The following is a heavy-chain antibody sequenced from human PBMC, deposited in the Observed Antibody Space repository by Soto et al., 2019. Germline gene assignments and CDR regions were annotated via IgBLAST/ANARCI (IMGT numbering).Heavy chain of an antibody. V-gene: IGHV3-64D*06. CDR2: ISGNGSTT. CDR3: VKGGYSYAHRAFEI. D-gene: IGHD5-18*01. CDR1: GFIFSSYT. J-gene: IGHJ3*02. Sequence: GGSLRLSCSASGFIFSSYTLYWVRQAPGKGLEFVSAISGNGSTTYYADTVKGRFTISRVNTRNTLYLQMSSLRSEATPVYYCVKGGYSYAHRAFEIWGQGTMVTVSS.